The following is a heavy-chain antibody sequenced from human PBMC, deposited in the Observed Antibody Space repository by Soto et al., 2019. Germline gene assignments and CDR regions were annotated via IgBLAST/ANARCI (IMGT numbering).Heavy chain of an antibody. V-gene: IGHV1-69*13. D-gene: IGHD5-12*01. J-gene: IGHJ3*02. CDR2: IIPIFGTA. Sequence: ASVKVSCKASGGTFSSYAISWVRQAPGQGLEWMGGIIPIFGTANYAQKFQGRVTITADESTSTAYMELSSLRSEDTAVYYCARDHIEMARNDAFDIWGQGTMVTVSS. CDR3: ARDHIEMARNDAFDI. CDR1: GGTFSSYA.